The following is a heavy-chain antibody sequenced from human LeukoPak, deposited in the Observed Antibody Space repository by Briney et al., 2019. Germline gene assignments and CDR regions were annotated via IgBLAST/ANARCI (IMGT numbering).Heavy chain of an antibody. J-gene: IGHJ3*02. CDR1: GFTFDDYA. CDR2: INWNSGSI. V-gene: IGHV3-9*01. Sequence: GGSLRLSCAASGFTFDDYAMHWVRQAPGRSLEWVSGINWNSGSIGYADSVKGRFTISRDNAKNSLYLQMNSLRAEDTAVYYCARDNAFDIWGQGTMVTVSS. CDR3: ARDNAFDI.